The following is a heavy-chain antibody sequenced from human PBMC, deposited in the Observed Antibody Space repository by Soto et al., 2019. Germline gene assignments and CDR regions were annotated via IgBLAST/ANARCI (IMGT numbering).Heavy chain of an antibody. CDR1: GFTFSSYA. Sequence: EVQLLESGGGLVQPGGSLRLSCAASGFTFSSYAMSWVRQAPGKGLEWVSAISGSGGSTYYADSVKGRFTISRDNSKNTRYLQMNSLRAEATAVYYCAKVTGTLGGAFDIWCQGPMVTVSS. CDR3: AKVTGTLGGAFDI. V-gene: IGHV3-23*01. D-gene: IGHD1-7*01. J-gene: IGHJ3*02. CDR2: ISGSGGST.